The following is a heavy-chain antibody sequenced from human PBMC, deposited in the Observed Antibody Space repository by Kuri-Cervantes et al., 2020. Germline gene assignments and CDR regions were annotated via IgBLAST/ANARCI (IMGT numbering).Heavy chain of an antibody. CDR3: ARFGDYDILTGFDY. Sequence: SQSLSLTRAVYGGSFCGYYWGWLRQPPGKGLEWSGEINHSGSTNYNPSLKSRVTISVDTSKNQFSLKLSSVTAADRAVYYCARFGDYDILTGFDYWGQGTLVTVSS. J-gene: IGHJ4*02. CDR2: INHSGST. V-gene: IGHV4-34*01. D-gene: IGHD3-9*01. CDR1: GGSFCGYY.